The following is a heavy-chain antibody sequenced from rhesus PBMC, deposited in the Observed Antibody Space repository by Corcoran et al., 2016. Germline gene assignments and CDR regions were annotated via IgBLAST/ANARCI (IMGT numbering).Heavy chain of an antibody. J-gene: IGHJ6*01. CDR2: FGG. D-gene: IGHD1-26*01. Sequence: QVQLKESGPGLVKPSETLSLTCTVSGDSIISGYAWSWIRQPPGKGREWIGYFGGYYNPSLKSRVTIAKDTSKNQFSPNLTSVTAADTAVYYCASGLNYGAPNFGLDSWGQGVVVTVSS. CDR3: ASGLNYGAPNFGLDS. V-gene: IGHV4-127*01. CDR1: GDSIISGYA.